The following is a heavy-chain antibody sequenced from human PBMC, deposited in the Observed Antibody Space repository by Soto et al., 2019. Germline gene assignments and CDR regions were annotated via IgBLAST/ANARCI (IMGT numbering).Heavy chain of an antibody. J-gene: IGHJ6*02. V-gene: IGHV4-31*01. Sequence: QVQLQESGPGLVKPSQTLSLTCTVSGGSISSGGYYWSWIRQHPGKGLERIGYISYSGSTFYNPSLKSHVNISVDTSKHQCSLKLISVTAADTAVYYCARGVRLGSWSYYIVAAADGMGVWGQWTTVTVSS. CDR1: GGSISSGGYY. CDR3: ARGVRLGSWSYYIVAAADGMGV. CDR2: ISYSGST. D-gene: IGHD3-10*01.